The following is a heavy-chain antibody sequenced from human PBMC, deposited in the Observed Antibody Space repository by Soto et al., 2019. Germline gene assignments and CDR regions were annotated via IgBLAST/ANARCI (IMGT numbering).Heavy chain of an antibody. J-gene: IGHJ4*02. Sequence: GGSLRLSCTASGFTFGDYAMSWFRQAPGQGLEGVGFIRSKAYGGTTEYAASVKGRFTISRDDSKSIAYLQMNSLKTEDTAVYYCTRKAVAGTFDYWGQGTLVTVSS. CDR1: GFTFGDYA. CDR2: IRSKAYGGTT. V-gene: IGHV3-49*03. D-gene: IGHD6-19*01. CDR3: TRKAVAGTFDY.